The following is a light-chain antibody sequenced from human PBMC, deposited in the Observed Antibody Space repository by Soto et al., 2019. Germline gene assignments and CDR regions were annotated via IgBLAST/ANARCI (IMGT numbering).Light chain of an antibody. V-gene: IGKV1-9*01. J-gene: IGKJ4*01. CDR3: QQTDSYPST. CDR2: GAF. CDR1: QAISNY. Sequence: DIQLTQSPSFLSASVGDRVTITCRASQAISNYLAWYQQKPGKAPRLLIYGAFTLQSGVPSRFRGSGSGTEFTLTISSLQPEDFATYYCQQTDSYPSTFGGGTKVDIK.